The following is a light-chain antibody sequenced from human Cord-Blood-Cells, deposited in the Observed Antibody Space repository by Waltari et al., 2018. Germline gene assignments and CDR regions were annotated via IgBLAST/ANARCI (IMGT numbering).Light chain of an antibody. CDR2: NDS. Sequence: SYELTQPSSVSVSPGQTARITCSGDVLAKKYARWFQQKPGQAPVLVICNDSERPSGIPERFSGSSSGTTVTLTISGAQVEDEADYYCYSAADNNRVFGGGTKLTVL. CDR1: VLAKKY. CDR3: YSAADNNRV. V-gene: IGLV3-27*01. J-gene: IGLJ3*02.